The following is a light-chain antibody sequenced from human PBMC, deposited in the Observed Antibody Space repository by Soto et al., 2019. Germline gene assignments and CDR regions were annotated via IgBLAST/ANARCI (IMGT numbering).Light chain of an antibody. CDR3: QQGVT. J-gene: IGKJ5*01. CDR2: GAS. Sequence: EIVMTQSPATLSVSPGEKATLSCRASQSVSNNLAWFQQKPGQVPRLLIYGASNRATGVSARFSGSGSGTDFTLTISSLQPEDFATYYCQQGVTFGQGTRLEIK. CDR1: QSVSNN. V-gene: IGKV3-15*01.